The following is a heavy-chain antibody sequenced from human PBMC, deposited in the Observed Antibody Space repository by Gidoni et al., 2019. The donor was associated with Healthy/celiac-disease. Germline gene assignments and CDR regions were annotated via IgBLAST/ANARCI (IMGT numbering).Heavy chain of an antibody. Sequence: EVQLVQSGAEVKKPGESLRISCKGSGYSFTSYWISWVRQMTGKGLEWKGRIDPSDSYTNYSPSFQGHVTISADKSISTAYLQWSSLKASDTAMYYCARTLLPHCSGGSCRWFDPWGQGTLVTVSS. V-gene: IGHV5-10-1*03. J-gene: IGHJ5*02. D-gene: IGHD2-15*01. CDR3: ARTLLPHCSGGSCRWFDP. CDR2: IDPSDSYT. CDR1: GYSFTSYW.